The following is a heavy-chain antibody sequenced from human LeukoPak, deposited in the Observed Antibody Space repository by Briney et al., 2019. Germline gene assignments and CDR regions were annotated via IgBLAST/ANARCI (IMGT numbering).Heavy chain of an antibody. J-gene: IGHJ4*02. Sequence: GGSLRLSCAASGFTFSSYSMNWVRQAPGKGLEWVSSISSSSSYIYYADSVKGRFTISRDNAKNSLYLQMNSLRAEDTAAYYRARGFEYSSSSHYWGQGTLVTVSS. CDR3: ARGFEYSSSSHY. CDR1: GFTFSSYS. D-gene: IGHD6-6*01. CDR2: ISSSSSYI. V-gene: IGHV3-21*01.